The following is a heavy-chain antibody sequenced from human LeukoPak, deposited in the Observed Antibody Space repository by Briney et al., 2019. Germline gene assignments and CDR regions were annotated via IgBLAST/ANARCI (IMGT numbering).Heavy chain of an antibody. D-gene: IGHD6-13*01. Sequence: ASVKVSCKASGYIFINNGISWLRQAPGQGLEWMGWISPYNGDTNYAKNVQGRVTMTTDTSTSTVYMELRSLRSDDTAVYNCARAGYLVRFRYYYYYMDVWGKGTTVTVSS. CDR1: GYIFINNG. CDR3: ARAGYLVRFRYYYYYMDV. J-gene: IGHJ6*03. V-gene: IGHV1-18*01. CDR2: ISPYNGDT.